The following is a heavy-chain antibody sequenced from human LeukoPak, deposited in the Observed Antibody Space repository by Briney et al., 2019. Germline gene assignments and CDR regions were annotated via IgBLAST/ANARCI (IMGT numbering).Heavy chain of an antibody. J-gene: IGHJ4*02. CDR1: GYSISSGYY. D-gene: IGHD1-26*01. CDR2: IYHSGST. V-gene: IGHV4-38-2*02. Sequence: PSETLSLTCTVSGYSISSGYYWGWIRQPPGKGLEGIGSIYHSGSTYYNPSLKSRVTISVDTSKNQFSLKLSSVTAADTAVYYCARFSGNPREELSHFDYWGQGTLVTVSS. CDR3: ARFSGNPREELSHFDY.